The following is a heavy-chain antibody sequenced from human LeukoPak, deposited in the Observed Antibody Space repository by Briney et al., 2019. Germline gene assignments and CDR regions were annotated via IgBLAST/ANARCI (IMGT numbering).Heavy chain of an antibody. Sequence: PGGSLRLSCAASGFTFSSYAMHWVRQAPGKGLEWVAVISYDGSNKYYADSVKGRFTISRDNSKNTLYLQMNSLRAEDTAVYYCARDRITIFGVAPQEPFDPWGQGTLVTVSS. V-gene: IGHV3-30-3*01. D-gene: IGHD3-3*01. J-gene: IGHJ5*02. CDR3: ARDRITIFGVAPQEPFDP. CDR1: GFTFSSYA. CDR2: ISYDGSNK.